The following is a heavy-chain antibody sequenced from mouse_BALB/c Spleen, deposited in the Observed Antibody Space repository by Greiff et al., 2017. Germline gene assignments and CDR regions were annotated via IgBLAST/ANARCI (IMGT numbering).Heavy chain of an antibody. V-gene: IGHV2-2*02. CDR2: IWSGGST. D-gene: IGHD3-3*01. J-gene: IGHJ3*01. CDR1: GFSLTSYG. Sequence: VQGVESGPGLVQPSQSLSITCTVSGFSLTSYGVHWVRQSPGKGLEWLGVIWSGGSTDYNAAFISRLSISKDNSKSQVFFKMNSLQANDTAIYYCARGLGAWFAYWGQGTLVTVSA. CDR3: ARGLGAWFAY.